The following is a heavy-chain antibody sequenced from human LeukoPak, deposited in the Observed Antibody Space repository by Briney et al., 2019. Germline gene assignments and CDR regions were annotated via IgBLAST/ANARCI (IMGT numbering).Heavy chain of an antibody. V-gene: IGHV1-2*02. CDR2: INPNSGGT. D-gene: IGHD6-19*01. CDR1: GYTFTGYY. CDR3: TRELGGWKYNWFDP. Sequence: ASVKVSCKASGYTFTGYYMHWVRQAPGQGLEWMGWINPNSGGTNYAQKFQGRVTMTRDTSISTAYMELSRLRSDDTAVYYCTRELGGWKYNWFDPWGQGTLVTVSS. J-gene: IGHJ5*02.